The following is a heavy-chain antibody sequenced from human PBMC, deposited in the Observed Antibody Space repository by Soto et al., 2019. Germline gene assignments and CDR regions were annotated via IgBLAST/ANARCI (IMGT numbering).Heavy chain of an antibody. V-gene: IGHV4-39*01. Sequence: PSETLSLTCNVSGDSINNNHYYWGWIRQSPGTGLEWIASIYFTGSPQSNPSLRSRITISVDTTKNHFSLQLWSVTAADTAIYYCTRHSYTHPGIVDYWGQGTRVTVSS. CDR1: GDSINNNHYY. CDR2: IYFTGSP. J-gene: IGHJ4*02. CDR3: TRHSYTHPGIVDY. D-gene: IGHD3-10*01.